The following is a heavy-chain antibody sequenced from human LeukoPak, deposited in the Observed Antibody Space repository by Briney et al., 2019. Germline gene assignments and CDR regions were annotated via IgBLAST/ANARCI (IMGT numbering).Heavy chain of an antibody. J-gene: IGHJ6*02. Sequence: PSETLSLTCTVSGGSISSGDYYWSWIRQPPGKGLEWIGYIYYSGSTYYNPSLKSRVTISVDTSKNRFSLKLSSVTAADTAVYYCARDRTYYYDSSGGYYYYGMDVWGQGTTVTVSS. CDR1: GGSISSGDYY. CDR3: ARDRTYYYDSSGGYYYYGMDV. V-gene: IGHV4-30-4*02. D-gene: IGHD3-22*01. CDR2: IYYSGST.